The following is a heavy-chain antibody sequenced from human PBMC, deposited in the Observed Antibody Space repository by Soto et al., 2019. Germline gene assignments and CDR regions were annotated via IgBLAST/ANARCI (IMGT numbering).Heavy chain of an antibody. D-gene: IGHD3-22*01. J-gene: IGHJ5*02. V-gene: IGHV4-59*01. Sequence: SETLSLTCTVSGGSISSYYWSWIRQPPGKGLEWIGYIYYSGSTNYNPSLKSRVTISVDTSKNQFSLKLSSVTAADTAVYYCARDISSGYRRGNWFDPCGQGTRVTVAS. CDR2: IYYSGST. CDR3: ARDISSGYRRGNWFDP. CDR1: GGSISSYY.